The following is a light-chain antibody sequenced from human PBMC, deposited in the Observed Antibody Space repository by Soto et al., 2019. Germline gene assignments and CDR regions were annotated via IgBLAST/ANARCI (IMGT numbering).Light chain of an antibody. CDR2: GAS. Sequence: EIVLTQSPGTLSLSPGERATLSCRASQSVSNNYLAWYQQKPGQAPRLLIYGASNRATGIPDRFSGSGSGTEFTLTISSLQPEDFATYYCQKYNSFWTFGQGTKVDIK. CDR1: QSVSNNY. CDR3: QKYNSFWT. J-gene: IGKJ1*01. V-gene: IGKV3-20*01.